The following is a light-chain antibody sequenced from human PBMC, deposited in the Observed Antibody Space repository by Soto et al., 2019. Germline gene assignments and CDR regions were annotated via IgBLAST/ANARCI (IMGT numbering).Light chain of an antibody. Sequence: EVVLTQSPATLSLSPGERATLSFRASESVFGYLAWYQHKPGQAPRLLIYDASNRATGVPARFSGSGYGTDFTLTISSLEPEDFAVYYCQQRYRWPPITFGQGTRLEIK. CDR2: DAS. V-gene: IGKV3-11*01. CDR3: QQRYRWPPIT. CDR1: ESVFGY. J-gene: IGKJ5*01.